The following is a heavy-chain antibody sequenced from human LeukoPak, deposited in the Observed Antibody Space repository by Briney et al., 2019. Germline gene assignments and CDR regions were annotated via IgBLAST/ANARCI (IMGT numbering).Heavy chain of an antibody. CDR2: INHSGST. J-gene: IGHJ6*03. D-gene: IGHD2-2*01. V-gene: IGHV4-34*01. CDR3: ERDTLVPAARYYYMDV. CDR1: GGSFSGYY. Sequence: SETLSLTCAVYGGSFSGYYWSWIRQPPGKGLEWIGEINHSGSTNYNPSLKSRVTISVDTSKHQSSLKLSSVTAADTAVYYCERDTLVPAARYYYMDVWGKGTTVTVSS.